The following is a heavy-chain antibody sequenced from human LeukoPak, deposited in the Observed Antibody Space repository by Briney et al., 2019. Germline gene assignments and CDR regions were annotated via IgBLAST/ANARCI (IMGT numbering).Heavy chain of an antibody. CDR1: GFTFSSYW. CDR3: ARAYDSSGYWIYYFDY. Sequence: AVSLGLSCAASGFTFSSYWMSWVRQAPGKGLEWVANIKQDGSEKYYVESVKGRFTISRDNAKNSLYLQMNSLRAQDTAVYYCARAYDSSGYWIYYFDYWGQGTLVTVSS. V-gene: IGHV3-7*01. CDR2: IKQDGSEK. J-gene: IGHJ4*02. D-gene: IGHD3-22*01.